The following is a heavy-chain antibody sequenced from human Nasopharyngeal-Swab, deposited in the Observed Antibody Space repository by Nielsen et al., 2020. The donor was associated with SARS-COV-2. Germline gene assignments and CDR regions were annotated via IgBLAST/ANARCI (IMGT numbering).Heavy chain of an antibody. D-gene: IGHD6-13*01. J-gene: IGHJ3*02. CDR2: ISAYNGNT. V-gene: IGHV1-18*01. CDR3: ATLAAAGIGAFDI. Sequence: WVRQAPGQGLEWMGWISAYNGNTNYAQKFQGRVTITADESTSTAYMELSSLRSEDTAVYYCATLAAAGIGAFDIWGQGTMVTVSS.